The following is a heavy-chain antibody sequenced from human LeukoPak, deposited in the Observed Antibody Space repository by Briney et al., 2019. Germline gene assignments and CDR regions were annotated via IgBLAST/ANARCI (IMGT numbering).Heavy chain of an antibody. V-gene: IGHV1-2*02. CDR2: IGPHSTFT. Sequence: ASMKVSCKSSGFTFTDHYIHWVCQGPGQGLEWMGYIGPHSTFTSSPQEFQGRVTMTRDASMSTAYMELTRLTSDDTAVYYCVREGEGPLSKDFDYWGQGTLVTVSS. D-gene: IGHD2/OR15-2a*01. CDR3: VREGEGPLSKDFDY. J-gene: IGHJ4*02. CDR1: GFTFTDHY.